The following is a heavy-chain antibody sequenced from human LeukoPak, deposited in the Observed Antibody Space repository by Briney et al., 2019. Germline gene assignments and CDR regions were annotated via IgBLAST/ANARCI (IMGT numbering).Heavy chain of an antibody. CDR1: GFTFSSYE. CDR2: ISSSGSTI. D-gene: IGHD6-13*01. Sequence: PGGSLRLSCAASGFTFSSYEMNWVRQAPGKGLEWGSYISSSGSTIYYADSVKGRFTISRDNAKNSLYLQMNSLRAEDTAVYYCARLDIEAAGTEGNDYWGQGTLVTVSS. CDR3: ARLDIEAAGTEGNDY. V-gene: IGHV3-48*03. J-gene: IGHJ4*02.